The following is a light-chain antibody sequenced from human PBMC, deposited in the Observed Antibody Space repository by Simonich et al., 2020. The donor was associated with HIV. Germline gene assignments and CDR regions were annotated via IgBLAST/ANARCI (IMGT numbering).Light chain of an antibody. J-gene: IGKJ3*01. CDR3: QQYYNTPFT. Sequence: DIVMTQSPDSLAVSLGERATVNCKSIQRVLYSSNNKNYLAWYQQKPGQPPKLLIHWASTRESGVPARFSGSGSGTDFTLTISSMQAEDVAVYYCQQYYNTPFTFGPGTKVDIK. V-gene: IGKV4-1*01. CDR2: WAS. CDR1: QRVLYSSNNKNY.